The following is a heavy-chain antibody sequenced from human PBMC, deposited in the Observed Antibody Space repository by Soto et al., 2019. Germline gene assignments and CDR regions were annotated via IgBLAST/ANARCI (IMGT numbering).Heavy chain of an antibody. CDR3: ARPEYSSLSYGMDV. Sequence: GGSLRLSCTASGLNFSNHWMTWVRKVSGKGLEWVSYISSSSSTKYYADSVKGRFTISRDNAKNSLYLQMNSLRDEDTAVYYCARPEYSSLSYGMDVWGQGTTVTVSS. V-gene: IGHV3-48*02. CDR1: GLNFSNHW. J-gene: IGHJ6*02. CDR2: ISSSSSTK. D-gene: IGHD6-6*01.